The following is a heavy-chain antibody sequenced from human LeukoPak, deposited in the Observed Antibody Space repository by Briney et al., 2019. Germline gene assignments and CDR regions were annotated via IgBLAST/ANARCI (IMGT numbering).Heavy chain of an antibody. CDR1: GFTVSSNH. CDR2: IYSGGST. J-gene: IGHJ4*02. D-gene: IGHD1-26*01. V-gene: IGHV3-66*02. Sequence: GGSLRLSCAASGFTVSSNHMSWVRQARGKGLEWVSVIYSGGSTYYADSVKGRFTISRDNSKNTLYLQMNSLRAEDTAVYYCARGIVLVGAADYWGQGTLVTVSS. CDR3: ARGIVLVGAADY.